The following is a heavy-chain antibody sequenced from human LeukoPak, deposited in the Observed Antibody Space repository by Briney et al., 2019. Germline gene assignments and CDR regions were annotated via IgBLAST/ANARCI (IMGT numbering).Heavy chain of an antibody. V-gene: IGHV1-69*13. CDR1: GGTFSSYA. Sequence: WASVTVSCKASGGTFSSYAISWVRQAPGQGLEWMGGIIPIFGTANYAQKFQGRVTITADESTSTAYMELSSLRSEDTAVYYCARDNVDLGYYYYYGMDVWGQGTTVTVSS. CDR2: IIPIFGTA. CDR3: ARDNVDLGYYYYYGMDV. D-gene: IGHD3-3*01. J-gene: IGHJ6*02.